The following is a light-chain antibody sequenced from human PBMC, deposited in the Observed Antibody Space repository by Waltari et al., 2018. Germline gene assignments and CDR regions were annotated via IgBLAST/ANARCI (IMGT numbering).Light chain of an antibody. CDR2: DDS. CDR1: NIGSKS. CDR3: QVWDSSSDHVV. Sequence: SYVLTQPPSVSVAPGKTARITCGGNNIGSKSVHWYQQKPGQAPVLVVYDDSDLPSGIPERFSGSNSGNTATLTISRVEAGDEADYYCQVWDSSSDHVVFGVGTKLTVL. V-gene: IGLV3-21*03. J-gene: IGLJ2*01.